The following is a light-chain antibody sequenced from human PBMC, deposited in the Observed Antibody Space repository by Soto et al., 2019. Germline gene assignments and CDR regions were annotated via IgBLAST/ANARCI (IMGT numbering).Light chain of an antibody. CDR3: QQRSNLPPT. V-gene: IGKV3-11*01. Sequence: EIVLTQSPATLSLSPGERATLSCRASQSVSSYLAWYQQKPGQAPRLLIYGASSRATGVPDRFSGGGSGTDFTLTISSLEPEDFVLYYCQQRSNLPPTFGQGTRLEIK. CDR1: QSVSSY. CDR2: GAS. J-gene: IGKJ5*01.